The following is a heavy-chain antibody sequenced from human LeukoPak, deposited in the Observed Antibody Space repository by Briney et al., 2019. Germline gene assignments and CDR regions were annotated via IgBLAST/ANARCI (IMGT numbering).Heavy chain of an antibody. CDR2: LYYSGST. Sequence: PSETLSLTCTVSGGSIASYYWSWIRQPPGKGLEWIGYLYYSGSTNYNPSLKSRVTISVDTSKNQFSLKLSSVTAADTAVYYCARDMYYYDSSGHAFDIWGQGTMVTVSS. D-gene: IGHD3-22*01. J-gene: IGHJ3*02. V-gene: IGHV4-59*01. CDR1: GGSIASYY. CDR3: ARDMYYYDSSGHAFDI.